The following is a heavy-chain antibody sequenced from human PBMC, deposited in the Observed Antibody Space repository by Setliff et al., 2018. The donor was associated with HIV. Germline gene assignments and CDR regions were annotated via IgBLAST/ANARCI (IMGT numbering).Heavy chain of an antibody. Sequence: SETLSLTCTVSGGSISRGNHFWTWIRQPAGKGLEWIGRIYTNGSTNYNPSLKSRATIAVDTSKNQFSLRLSSVTAADTAVYYCARSVVVVTVEWFDPWGQGTLVT. V-gene: IGHV4-61*02. CDR2: IYTNGST. CDR1: GGSISRGNHF. J-gene: IGHJ5*02. D-gene: IGHD2-21*02. CDR3: ARSVVVVTVEWFDP.